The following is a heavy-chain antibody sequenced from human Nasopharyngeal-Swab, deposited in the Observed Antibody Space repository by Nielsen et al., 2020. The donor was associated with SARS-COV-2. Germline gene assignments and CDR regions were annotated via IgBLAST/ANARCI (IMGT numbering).Heavy chain of an antibody. J-gene: IGHJ4*02. Sequence: GESLKISCVASGFNFRKYWMHWVRRAPGKGLEWVARTNEDETRTDYADSVRGRFAISRDNAKDILPLQMDSLGPGDTALYYCARDLSGRDDFWGQGTLVTVSS. CDR1: GFNFRKYW. V-gene: IGHV3-74*01. CDR3: ARDLSGRDDF. CDR2: TNEDETRT. D-gene: IGHD2/OR15-2a*01.